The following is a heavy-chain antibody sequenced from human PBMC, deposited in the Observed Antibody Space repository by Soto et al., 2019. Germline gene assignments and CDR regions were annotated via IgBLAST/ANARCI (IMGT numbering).Heavy chain of an antibody. CDR1: GGSFRRES. J-gene: IGHJ3*01. Sequence: QVQLVQSGAEVKKPGSSVKVSCQASGGSFRRESINWVRQAPGQGPEWMGNILPFFGTADYAQKFQGSVILIADLSTIILYMALSRLRFEDTAVYFCARGHESRGNSDAFDVWGQGTMVIVSS. CDR3: ARGHESRGNSDAFDV. CDR2: ILPFFGTA. D-gene: IGHD1-1*01. V-gene: IGHV1-69*15.